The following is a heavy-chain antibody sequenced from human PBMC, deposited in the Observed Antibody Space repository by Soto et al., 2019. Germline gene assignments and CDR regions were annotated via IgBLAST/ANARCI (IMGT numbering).Heavy chain of an antibody. Sequence: QVQLVESGGGVVQPGRSLRLSCTASGFTFSTYAMHWVRQAPGKGLEWVAAISYDGSNEYYADSLRGRFTISRDNSKNTLYLQMASLRAEDTAVYYCAKVMPALTTNHFFDYWGQGTLVTVSS. J-gene: IGHJ4*02. CDR2: ISYDGSNE. V-gene: IGHV3-30*18. CDR1: GFTFSTYA. CDR3: AKVMPALTTNHFFDY. D-gene: IGHD2-2*01.